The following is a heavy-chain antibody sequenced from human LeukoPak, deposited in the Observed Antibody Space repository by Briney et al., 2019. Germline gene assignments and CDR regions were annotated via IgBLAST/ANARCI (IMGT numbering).Heavy chain of an antibody. D-gene: IGHD4-23*01. CDR1: GFTFSSYA. V-gene: IGHV3-23*01. CDR2: ISGSGGST. CDR3: AKMSGGNSPFYYYYMDV. J-gene: IGHJ6*03. Sequence: GGSLRLSCAASGFTFSSYAMSWVRQAPGKGLEWVSAISGSGGSTYYADSVKGRFTISRDNSKNTLYLQMNSLRAEDTAVYYCAKMSGGNSPFYYYYMDVWGKGTTVTVSS.